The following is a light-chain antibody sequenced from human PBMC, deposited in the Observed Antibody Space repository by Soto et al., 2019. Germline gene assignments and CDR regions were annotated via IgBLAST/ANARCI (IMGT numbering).Light chain of an antibody. J-gene: IGLJ1*01. CDR2: DVF. V-gene: IGLV2-11*01. Sequence: QSVLTQPRSVSGSPGQSVTISCTATSSDVGGYNFVSWYQHHPGKAPKLLIYDVFKRPSGVPDRFSGSKPGYTASLTISGLQAEDESEYYCCSYAGTYTHYVFGTGTKVTVL. CDR3: CSYAGTYTHYV. CDR1: SSDVGGYNF.